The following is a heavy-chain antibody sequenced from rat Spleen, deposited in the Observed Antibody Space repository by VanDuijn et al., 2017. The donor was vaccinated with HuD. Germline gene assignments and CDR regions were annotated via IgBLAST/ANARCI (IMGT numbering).Heavy chain of an antibody. Sequence: EVQLVESDGGLVQPGRSLKLSCAASGFTFSDYYMAWVRQAPKKGLEWVAAFSYDGFTTYYRDSVRGRFTISRDNAKSTLYLQMDSLRSEDTATYYCARPTEGIAWFAYWGQGTLVTVSS. CDR3: ARPTEGIAWFAY. D-gene: IGHD1-11*01. V-gene: IGHV5-7*01. J-gene: IGHJ3*01. CDR1: GFTFSDYY. CDR2: FSYDGFTT.